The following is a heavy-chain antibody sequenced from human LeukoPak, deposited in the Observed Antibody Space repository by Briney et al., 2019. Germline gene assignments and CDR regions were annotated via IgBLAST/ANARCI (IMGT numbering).Heavy chain of an antibody. CDR2: IYHSGST. J-gene: IGHJ4*02. CDR1: GYSISSGYY. V-gene: IGHV4-38-2*02. CDR3: ARSSHGGGVFDY. Sequence: SETLSLTCTVSGYSISSGYYWGWIRQPPGKGLEWIGSIYHSGSTYYNPSLKSRVTISVDTSKNQFSLKLSSVTAADTAVYYCARSSHGGGVFDYWGQGTLVTVSS. D-gene: IGHD6-6*01.